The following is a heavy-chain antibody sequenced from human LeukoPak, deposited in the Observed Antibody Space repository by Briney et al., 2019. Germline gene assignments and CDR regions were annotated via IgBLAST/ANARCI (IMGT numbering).Heavy chain of an antibody. CDR3: AAVPAAMGGWFDP. V-gene: IGHV4-59*01. CDR2: IYYSGST. CDR1: GGSISSYY. J-gene: IGHJ5*02. D-gene: IGHD2-2*01. Sequence: SETLSLTCTVSGGSISSYYWSWIRQPPGKRLEWIGYIYYSGSTNYNPSLKSRVTISVDTSKNQFSLKLSSVTAADTAVYYCAAVPAAMGGWFDPWGQGTLVTVSS.